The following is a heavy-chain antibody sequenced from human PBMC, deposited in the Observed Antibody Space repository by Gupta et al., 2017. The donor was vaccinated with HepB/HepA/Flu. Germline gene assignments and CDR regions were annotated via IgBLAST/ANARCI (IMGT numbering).Heavy chain of an antibody. D-gene: IGHD1-26*01. CDR1: GGSISGYY. CDR3: ARNDSVGRTFDI. J-gene: IGHJ3*02. CDR2: FYNSASV. V-gene: IGHV4-4*08. Sequence: QVQLQESGPGLVRPSETLSLTCSVSGGSISGYYWNWIRQPPGKGLEWIGCFYNSASVVYNPSLKIRVTISGDTSKNQVSLNLKSVTVADTALYYCARNDSVGRTFDIWGLGTMVTVSS.